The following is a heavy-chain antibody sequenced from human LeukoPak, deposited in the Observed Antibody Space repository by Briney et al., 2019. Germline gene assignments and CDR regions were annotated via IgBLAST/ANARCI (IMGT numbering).Heavy chain of an antibody. CDR3: ARSFHSSGWYFDY. V-gene: IGHV4-59*08. D-gene: IGHD6-25*01. Sequence: KPSETLSLTCTVSGGTISSYYWSWIRQPPGKGLECIGYIYYSGSTNYNPSLNSRVTISVDTSKNQFSLKLSSVTAADTAVYYCARSFHSSGWYFDYWGQGTLVTVSS. J-gene: IGHJ4*02. CDR1: GGTISSYY. CDR2: IYYSGST.